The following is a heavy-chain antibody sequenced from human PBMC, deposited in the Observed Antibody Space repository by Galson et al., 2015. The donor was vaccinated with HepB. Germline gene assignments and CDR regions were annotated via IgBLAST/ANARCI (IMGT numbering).Heavy chain of an antibody. CDR2: LSGSGGST. J-gene: IGHJ4*02. CDR1: GFTFSSYA. Sequence: SLRLSCAASGFTFSSYAMSWVRQGPGKGPEWVSALSGSGGSTYSADSVKGRFTISRDNSKNTLYLQMNSLRAEDTAVYYCAKGGGYSSPGYFDYWGQGTLVTVSS. CDR3: AKGGGYSSPGYFDY. V-gene: IGHV3-23*01. D-gene: IGHD6-13*01.